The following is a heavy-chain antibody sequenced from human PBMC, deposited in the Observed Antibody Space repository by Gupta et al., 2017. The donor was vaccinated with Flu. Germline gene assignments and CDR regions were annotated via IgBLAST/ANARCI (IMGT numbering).Heavy chain of an antibody. D-gene: IGHD6-19*01. CDR3: ARDFDGSGWSHYYYYGMDV. Sequence: QVQLVESGGGVVQPGRSLRLSCAASGFTFSSYGMHWVRQAPGKGLEWVAVIWYDGSNKYYADSVKGRFTISRDNSKNTLYLQMNSLRAEDTAVYYCARDFDGSGWSHYYYYGMDVWGQGTTVTVSS. CDR1: GFTFSSYG. CDR2: IWYDGSNK. J-gene: IGHJ6*02. V-gene: IGHV3-33*01.